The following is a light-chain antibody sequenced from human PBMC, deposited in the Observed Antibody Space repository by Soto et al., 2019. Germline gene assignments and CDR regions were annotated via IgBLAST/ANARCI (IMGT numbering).Light chain of an antibody. V-gene: IGKV1-39*01. J-gene: IGKJ4*01. CDR1: QSISSY. Sequence: DIPMTPSPSSPSASVGDRGTIPCPASQSISSYLNWYQQKPGKAPKLLIYAASSLQSGVPSRFSGSGSGTDFTLTISSLQPDDFATYYCQQYDSYSPLTFGGGTKVDIK. CDR2: AAS. CDR3: QQYDSYSPLT.